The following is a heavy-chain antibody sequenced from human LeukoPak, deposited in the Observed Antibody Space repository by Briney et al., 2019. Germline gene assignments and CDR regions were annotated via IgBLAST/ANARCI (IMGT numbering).Heavy chain of an antibody. CDR3: ARALYSSGWYGPAY. V-gene: IGHV3-21*01. CDR1: GFTFSSYS. Sequence: GGSLRLSCAASGFTFSSYSMNWVRQAPGKGLEWVSSISSSSSYIYYADSVKGRFTISRDNAKNSLYLQMNSLRAEDTAVYYCARALYSSGWYGPAYWGQGTLVTVSS. J-gene: IGHJ4*02. CDR2: ISSSSSYI. D-gene: IGHD6-19*01.